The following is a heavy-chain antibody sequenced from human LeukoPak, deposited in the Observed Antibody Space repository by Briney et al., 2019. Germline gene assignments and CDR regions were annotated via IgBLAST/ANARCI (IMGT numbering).Heavy chain of an antibody. D-gene: IGHD6-19*01. J-gene: IGHJ4*02. V-gene: IGHV4-39*01. CDR2: IYYSGST. CDR3: ARQKGRIMYSSGWYYVDY. Sequence: SETLSLTCTVSGGSISSSSYYWGWIRQPPGKGLEWIGSIYYSGSTYYNPSLKSRVTTSVDTSKNQFSLKLSSVTAADTAVYYCARQKGRIMYSSGWYYVDYWGQGTLVTVSS. CDR1: GGSISSSSYY.